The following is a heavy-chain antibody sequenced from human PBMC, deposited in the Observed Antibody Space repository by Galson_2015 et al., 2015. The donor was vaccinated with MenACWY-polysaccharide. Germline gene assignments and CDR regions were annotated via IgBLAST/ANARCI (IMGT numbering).Heavy chain of an antibody. Sequence: SLRLSCAASEFTFSSYWMHWVRQAPGKGLVWVSRINSDGRSTTHAVSVKGRFTISRDNAENTLFLQMNSLRAEDTAIYYCARSKFSSGYFVRAFDIWGQGTMVTVSS. CDR3: ARSKFSSGYFVRAFDI. CDR2: INSDGRST. V-gene: IGHV3-74*01. J-gene: IGHJ3*02. D-gene: IGHD3-22*01. CDR1: EFTFSSYW.